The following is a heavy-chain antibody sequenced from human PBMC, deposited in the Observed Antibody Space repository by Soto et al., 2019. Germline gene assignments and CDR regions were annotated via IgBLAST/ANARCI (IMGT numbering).Heavy chain of an antibody. Sequence: QVQLQESGPGLVKPSETLSLKCSVSGGSISNYYWSWIRQAPGKGLEYIGYIHYSGTTNHNPSLKSRVTISLDTSKNQFSLKLASVTAADTAVYYCAREDMGWFDLWGQGTLVTVSS. V-gene: IGHV4-59*01. CDR3: AREDMGWFDL. CDR2: IHYSGTT. J-gene: IGHJ5*02. CDR1: GGSISNYY. D-gene: IGHD2-15*01.